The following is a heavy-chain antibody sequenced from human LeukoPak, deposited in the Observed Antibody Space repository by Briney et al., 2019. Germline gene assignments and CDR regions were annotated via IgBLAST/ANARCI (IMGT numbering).Heavy chain of an antibody. D-gene: IGHD2-8*01. CDR2: ISGGGGST. CDR1: GFTLRSYD. CDR3: AKFCGDCTHRLCYCLDS. J-gene: IGHJ4*02. Sequence: GGSLRLSCAASGFTLRSYDMNWVRQAPGKGLEWVSAISGGGGSTYYTDSVKGRFTISTDNSKTTLYLQINSLRADDTAVYLCAKFCGDCTHRLCYCLDSWGQGTLVTVSS. V-gene: IGHV3-23*01.